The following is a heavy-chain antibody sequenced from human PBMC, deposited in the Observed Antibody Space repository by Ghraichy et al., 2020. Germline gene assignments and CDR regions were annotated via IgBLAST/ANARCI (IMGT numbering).Heavy chain of an antibody. CDR3: AKDWWLLKPDPFDY. J-gene: IGHJ4*03. Sequence: GGSLRLSCAASGFTFSSYAMRWVRQAPGKGLEWVSAIRGSGGSKYYADSVKGRFTISRDNSKNTLYLQMNSLRAEDTAVYYCAKDWWLLKPDPFDYWGQGTLVTVSS. CDR1: GFTFSSYA. D-gene: IGHD2-15*01. CDR2: IRGSGGSK. V-gene: IGHV3-23*01.